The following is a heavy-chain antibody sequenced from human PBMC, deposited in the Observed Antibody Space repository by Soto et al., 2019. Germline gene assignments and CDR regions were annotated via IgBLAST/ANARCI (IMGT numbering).Heavy chain of an antibody. CDR1: GYTFTSYD. Sequence: QVQLVQSGAEVKKPGASVRVSCKASGYTFTSYDIYWVRQATGQGLEWMGWMNPFSGNAVYTQKFQDSVTTTRDTSINTAYMEMSGLRSEDTAVYYCTRGQGNHWGQGSLVTVSS. J-gene: IGHJ4*02. CDR2: MNPFSGNA. CDR3: TRGQGNH. V-gene: IGHV1-8*01.